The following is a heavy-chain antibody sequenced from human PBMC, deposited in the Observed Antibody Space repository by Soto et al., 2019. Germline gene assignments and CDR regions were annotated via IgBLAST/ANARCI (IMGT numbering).Heavy chain of an antibody. D-gene: IGHD2-21*02. V-gene: IGHV3-21*01. CDR3: AKDSRPFGGDSGHDS. CDR1: GFTFSSFN. Sequence: EVHLVESGGGLVKPGAPLRLSCAASGFTFSSFNMNWVRQAPGKGLEWVSSISTNSKDIYYAASVKGRFTISRDNANSSLFLQMSGLRAEDTALYYCAKDSRPFGGDSGHDSWGQGTLVSVSS. J-gene: IGHJ4*02. CDR2: ISTNSKDI.